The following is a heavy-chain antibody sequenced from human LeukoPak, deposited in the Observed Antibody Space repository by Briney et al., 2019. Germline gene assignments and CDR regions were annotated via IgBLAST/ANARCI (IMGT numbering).Heavy chain of an antibody. D-gene: IGHD6-25*01. Sequence: GGSLRLSCAASGFTFSGYNMNWVRRAPGKGLEWVSSISSSSYIIYADSVKGRFTISRDNARNSLYLQMNSLRAEDAALYYCARGPSGQFFDYWGQGTLVTVSS. J-gene: IGHJ4*02. CDR2: ISSSSYI. CDR3: ARGPSGQFFDY. V-gene: IGHV3-21*01. CDR1: GFTFSGYN.